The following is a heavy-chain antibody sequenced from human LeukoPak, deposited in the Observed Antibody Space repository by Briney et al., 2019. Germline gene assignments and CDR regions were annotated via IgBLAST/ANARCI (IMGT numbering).Heavy chain of an antibody. J-gene: IGHJ4*02. CDR3: ARGVPGSGQPREFDY. Sequence: SETLSLTCTVSGHSIIDSFYWGWIRQPPGKGLEWIGSIYHSGSTYYNPYLKSRVTISVDTSKNQLSLKLSSVTAADTAVYYCARGVPGSGQPREFDYWGQGTLVTVSS. CDR1: GHSIIDSFY. CDR2: IYHSGST. D-gene: IGHD3-10*01. V-gene: IGHV4-38-2*02.